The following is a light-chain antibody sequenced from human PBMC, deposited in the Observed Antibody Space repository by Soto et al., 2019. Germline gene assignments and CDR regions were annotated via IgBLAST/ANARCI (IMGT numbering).Light chain of an antibody. CDR2: DAS. CDR1: EDITNY. V-gene: IGKV1-33*01. J-gene: IGKJ2*01. CDR3: QHYDSLPYT. Sequence: DIQMTQSPSSLSASVGDRVTITCQASEDITNYLNWYQQKPGKVPKLLIYDASNLEVGVPSRFSGSGSGTDFTLTISSLQPEDCATYYCQHYDSLPYTFGQGTKLEI.